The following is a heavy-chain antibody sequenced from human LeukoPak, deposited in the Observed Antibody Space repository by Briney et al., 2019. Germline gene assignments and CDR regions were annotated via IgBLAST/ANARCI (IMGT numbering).Heavy chain of an antibody. V-gene: IGHV4-34*01. Sequence: SETLSLTCAVYGGSFSSYYWSWIRQPPGRGLEWIGDIDHGGITNCNPSLKSRVTISVDTSKNQFSLTLRSVTAADTAVYYCAGLQGHSYYYMDVWGRGATVTVSS. J-gene: IGHJ6*03. CDR3: AGLQGHSYYYMDV. CDR1: GGSFSSYY. CDR2: IDHGGIT.